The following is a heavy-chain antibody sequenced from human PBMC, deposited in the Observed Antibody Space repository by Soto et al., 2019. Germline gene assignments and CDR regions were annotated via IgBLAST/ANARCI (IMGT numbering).Heavy chain of an antibody. CDR3: TTLGLYGRLDP. J-gene: IGHJ5*02. V-gene: IGHV3-15*07. Sequence: EVQLVESGGGLVKPGGSLRLSCAASGFTFSNAWMNWVRQAPGKGLEWVGRIKSKTDGGTTDYAAPVKGRFTISRDDSKNTLYLQMNSLKAEDPDVYYCTTLGLYGRLDPWGQGTLVTVSS. D-gene: IGHD4-17*01. CDR2: IKSKTDGGTT. CDR1: GFTFSNAW.